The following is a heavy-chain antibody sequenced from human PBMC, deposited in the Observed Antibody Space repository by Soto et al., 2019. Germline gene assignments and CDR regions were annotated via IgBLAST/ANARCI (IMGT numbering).Heavy chain of an antibody. CDR1: CLTFRCYG. CDR3: AKDLGRLGYCSSASCYNYYYYYGMDV. Sequence: RPSCADSCLTFRCYGMHWVRHAPGQALEWVAVILDGGREKEHGDSGKGRSTISRDNSKNPLYMHMNSLRAEDTALYYCAKDLGRLGYCSSASCYNYYYYYGMDVWGQGTTVTVSS. CDR2: ILDGGREK. V-gene: IGHV3-30*18. J-gene: IGHJ6*02. D-gene: IGHD2-2*01.